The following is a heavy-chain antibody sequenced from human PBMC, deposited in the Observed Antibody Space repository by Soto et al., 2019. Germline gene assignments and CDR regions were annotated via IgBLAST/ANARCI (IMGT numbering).Heavy chain of an antibody. Sequence: QVQLVESGGGVAQPEKSLRLSCTASGFTFSSYGMHGVRQVPGKGLEWVALIWYDGSKKYYADSVKGRFTISRDNSKNTLFLQMNSLRAEDTAVYHCARDGYCSGGSCYRLVSFDYWGQGTLVTVSS. CDR2: IWYDGSKK. J-gene: IGHJ4*02. CDR3: ARDGYCSGGSCYRLVSFDY. D-gene: IGHD2-15*01. CDR1: GFTFSSYG. V-gene: IGHV3-33*01.